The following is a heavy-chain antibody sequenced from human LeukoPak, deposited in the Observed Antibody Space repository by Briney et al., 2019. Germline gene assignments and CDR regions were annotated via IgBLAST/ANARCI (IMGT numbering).Heavy chain of an antibody. Sequence: NPSETLSLTCTVSGGSISSGSYYWSWIRQPAGKGLGWIGRIYTSGSTNSNPSLKNRVTISVETTKNQFSLKLSSVTAADTAVYYCARDLGGANWFDPWGQGTLVTVSS. CDR3: ARDLGGANWFDP. J-gene: IGHJ5*02. CDR2: IYTSGST. V-gene: IGHV4-61*02. D-gene: IGHD3-16*01. CDR1: GGSISSGSYY.